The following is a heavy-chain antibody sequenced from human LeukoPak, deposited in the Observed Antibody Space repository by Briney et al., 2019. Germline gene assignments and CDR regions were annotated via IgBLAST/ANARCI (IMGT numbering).Heavy chain of an antibody. Sequence: PGEPLKISCKGSGYSFTSYWISWVRQMPGKGLEWMGRIDPSDFYTNYSPSFQGHVTISADKSISTAYLQWSSLKASDTAMYYCARGITMVRGVLTYYFDYWGQGTLVTVSS. J-gene: IGHJ4*02. V-gene: IGHV5-10-1*01. D-gene: IGHD3-10*01. CDR1: GYSFTSYW. CDR3: ARGITMVRGVLTYYFDY. CDR2: IDPSDFYT.